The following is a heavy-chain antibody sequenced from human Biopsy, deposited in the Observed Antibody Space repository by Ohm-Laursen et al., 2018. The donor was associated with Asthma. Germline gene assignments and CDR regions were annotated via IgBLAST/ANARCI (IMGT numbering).Heavy chain of an antibody. V-gene: IGHV1-69*01. D-gene: IGHD4-11*01. CDR3: ARVLTTEEGDTWFDP. Sequence: SSVKVSCNSSGGTFSNYVFSWVRQAPGQGLEWVGGIIPMFGTTKYTQKFQARVSITADEATSTVYMELSSLRSEDTAVYYCARVLTTEEGDTWFDPWGQGTLVTVSS. CDR2: IIPMFGTT. J-gene: IGHJ5*02. CDR1: GGTFSNYV.